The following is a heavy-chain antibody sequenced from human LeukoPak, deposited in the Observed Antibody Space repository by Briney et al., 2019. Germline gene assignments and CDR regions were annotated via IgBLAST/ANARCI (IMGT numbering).Heavy chain of an antibody. CDR2: ISGGGGTT. CDR1: GFTFSSYA. V-gene: IGHV3-23*01. CDR3: ANVLLSSGWGFDY. Sequence: GGSLRLSCAASGFTFSSYAMSWVRQAPGKRLEWVSAISGGGGTTYYADSVKGRFTISRDNSKNTLYLQMSSLRAEDTALYYCANVLLSSGWGFDYWGQGTLVTVSS. J-gene: IGHJ4*02. D-gene: IGHD6-19*01.